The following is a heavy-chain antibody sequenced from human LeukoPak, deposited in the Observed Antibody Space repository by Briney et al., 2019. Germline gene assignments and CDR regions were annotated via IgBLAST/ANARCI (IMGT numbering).Heavy chain of an antibody. V-gene: IGHV4-59*01. CDR1: GGSISSYY. Sequence: SETLSLTCTVSGGSISSYYWSWIRQPPGKGLEWIGYIYYSGSTSYNPSLKSRVTISVDTSKNQFSLKLSSVTAADTAVYYCARDRPGYCSSTSCSEGYYYYMDVWGKGTTVTVSS. D-gene: IGHD2-2*01. J-gene: IGHJ6*03. CDR2: IYYSGST. CDR3: ARDRPGYCSSTSCSEGYYYYMDV.